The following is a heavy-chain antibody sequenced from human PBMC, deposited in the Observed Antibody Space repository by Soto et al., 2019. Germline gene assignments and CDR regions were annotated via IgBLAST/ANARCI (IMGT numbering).Heavy chain of an antibody. J-gene: IGHJ6*02. CDR2: IYYIGST. Sequence: QVQLQESGPGLVKPSQTLSLTCAVSGGSISSGGYYWSWIRQHPGKGREWIGYIYYIGSTYYNPSLKSRVTIPVSTSKNQFSLKLSSVTAADTAVYYCAIDLRFGDYYGMDVWGQGTTVTVSS. CDR3: AIDLRFGDYYGMDV. V-gene: IGHV4-31*11. D-gene: IGHD3-10*01. CDR1: GGSISSGGYY.